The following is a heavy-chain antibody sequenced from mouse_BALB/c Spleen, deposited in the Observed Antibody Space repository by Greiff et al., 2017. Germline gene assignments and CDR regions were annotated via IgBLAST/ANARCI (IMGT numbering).Heavy chain of an antibody. Sequence: QVQLQQSGPGLVAPSQSLSITCTVSGFSLTSYGVHWVRQPPGKGLEWLGVIWAGGSTNYNSALMSRLSISKDNSKSQVFLKMNSLQTDDTAMYYCARDFGPHYYAMDYWGQGTSVTVSS. V-gene: IGHV2-9*02. CDR1: GFSLTSYG. CDR3: ARDFGPHYYAMDY. J-gene: IGHJ4*01. CDR2: IWAGGST.